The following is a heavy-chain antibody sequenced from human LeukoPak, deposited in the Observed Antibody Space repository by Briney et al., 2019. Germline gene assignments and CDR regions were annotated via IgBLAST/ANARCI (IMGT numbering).Heavy chain of an antibody. J-gene: IGHJ4*02. Sequence: SETLSLTCTVSGGSISSHYWSWIRQPPGKGLEWIGYIYYSGSTYYNPSLKSRVTISVDTSKNQFSLKLSSVTAADTAVYYCARETAADGYNYFDYWGQGTLVTVSS. D-gene: IGHD5-24*01. CDR2: IYYSGST. CDR3: ARETAADGYNYFDY. CDR1: GGSISSHY. V-gene: IGHV4-59*11.